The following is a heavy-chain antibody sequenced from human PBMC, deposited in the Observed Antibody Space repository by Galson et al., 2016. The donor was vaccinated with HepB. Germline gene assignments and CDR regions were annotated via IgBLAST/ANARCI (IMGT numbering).Heavy chain of an antibody. Sequence: SLRLSCAASGFSFSSYAMHWVRQAPGKGLEWVAVMSSDGRKKYFADSVKGRFTLSRDNSNNHLYLQMNSLRAEDKAVYYCARGVQWLVPRWIDPWGQGTLVTVSS. J-gene: IGHJ5*02. D-gene: IGHD6-19*01. CDR3: ARGVQWLVPRWIDP. CDR1: GFSFSSYA. V-gene: IGHV3-30*04. CDR2: MSSDGRKK.